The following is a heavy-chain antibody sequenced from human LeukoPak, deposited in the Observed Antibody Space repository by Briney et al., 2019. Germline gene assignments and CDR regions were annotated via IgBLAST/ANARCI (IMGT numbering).Heavy chain of an antibody. J-gene: IGHJ4*02. CDR2: ISSNGRTT. CDR1: GFTFSDYY. CDR3: AKDLKYSSGLGGFDY. V-gene: IGHV3-11*04. Sequence: MTGGSLRLSCAAPGFTFSDYYMSWIRQAPGKGLEWVSYISSNGRTTYYADSVKGRFTISRDNAKNSVYLQMNSLRAEDTAVYYCAKDLKYSSGLGGFDYWGQGTLVTVSS. D-gene: IGHD6-19*01.